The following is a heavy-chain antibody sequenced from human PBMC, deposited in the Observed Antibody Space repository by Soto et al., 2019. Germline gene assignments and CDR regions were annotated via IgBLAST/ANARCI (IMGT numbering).Heavy chain of an antibody. V-gene: IGHV3-30*18. Sequence: GGSLRLSCAASGFTFSSYGMHWVRQAPGKGLEWVAVISYDGSNKYYADSVKGRFTISRDNSKNTLYLQMNSLRAEDTAVYYCAKDVVDYGDPAVMDVWGKGTTVTVSS. D-gene: IGHD4-17*01. J-gene: IGHJ6*04. CDR3: AKDVVDYGDPAVMDV. CDR2: ISYDGSNK. CDR1: GFTFSSYG.